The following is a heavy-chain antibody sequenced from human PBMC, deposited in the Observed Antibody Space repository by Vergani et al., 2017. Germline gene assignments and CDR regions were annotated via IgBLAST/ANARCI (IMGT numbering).Heavy chain of an antibody. V-gene: IGHV4-34*01. J-gene: IGHJ4*02. CDR3: VGYYGSGSSNFDY. CDR2: INNSGST. CDR1: GGSFSGYY. Sequence: QVQLQQWGAGLLKPSETLSLTCAVYGGSFSGYYWSWIRQPPGKGLEWVGEINNSGSTNYNPSLKSRVTISVDTSKKQFSLKLSSVTAAGTAVYYCVGYYGSGSSNFDYWGQGTLVTVSS. D-gene: IGHD3-10*01.